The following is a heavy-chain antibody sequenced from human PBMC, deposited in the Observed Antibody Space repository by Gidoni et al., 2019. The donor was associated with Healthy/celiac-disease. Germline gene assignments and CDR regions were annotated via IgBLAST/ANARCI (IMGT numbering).Heavy chain of an antibody. CDR2: INHSGST. J-gene: IGHJ1*01. CDR1: GGSFSGYY. V-gene: IGHV4-34*01. CDR3: ARGSGTKGRFQH. D-gene: IGHD1-26*01. Sequence: QVQLQQWGAGLLKPSETLSLTCAVYGGSFSGYYWSWIRQPPGKGLEWIGEINHSGSTNYNPSLKSRVTISVDTSKNQFSLKLSSVTAADTAVYYCARGSGTKGRFQHWGQGTLVTVSS.